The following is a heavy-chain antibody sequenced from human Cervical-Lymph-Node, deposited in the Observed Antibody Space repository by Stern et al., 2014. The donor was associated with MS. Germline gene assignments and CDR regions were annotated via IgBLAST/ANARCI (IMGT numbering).Heavy chain of an antibody. CDR1: GYTFTKYL. D-gene: IGHD3-3*01. CDR3: ARDMSDFWSDYGHNWFDP. V-gene: IGHV7-4-1*02. Sequence: VQLVESGSELKKPGASVTVSCKASGYTFTKYLIHWVRQAPGQGLEWMGWINSNTGAPMYARDFAGRFVFSLGTSVTTAYLQISRLKTEDTAVYYCARDMSDFWSDYGHNWFDPWGQGTLVTVSS. J-gene: IGHJ5*02. CDR2: INSNTGAP.